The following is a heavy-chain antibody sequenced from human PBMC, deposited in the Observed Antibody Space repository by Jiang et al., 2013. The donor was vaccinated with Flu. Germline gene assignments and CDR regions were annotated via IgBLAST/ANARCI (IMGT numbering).Heavy chain of an antibody. J-gene: IGHJ4*02. Sequence: QTLSLTCAISGDSVSSNSAAWNWIRQSPSRGLEWLGRTYYRSKWYNDYAVSVKSRITINPDTSKNQFSLQLNSVTPEDTAVYYCARLAYDSGLPSFDYWGQGTLVTVSS. V-gene: IGHV6-1*01. CDR1: GDSVSSNSAA. CDR2: TYYRSKWYN. CDR3: ARLAYDSGLPSFDY. D-gene: IGHD3-22*01.